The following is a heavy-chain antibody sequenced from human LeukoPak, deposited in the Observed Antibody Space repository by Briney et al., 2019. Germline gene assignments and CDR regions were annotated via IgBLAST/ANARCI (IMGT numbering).Heavy chain of an antibody. D-gene: IGHD1-7*01. CDR2: IGTSSNNI. J-gene: IGHJ4*02. CDR3: ASGTVGNYALDY. Sequence: GGSLRLYCAASGLTFSRYNMNWVRQAPGKGLEWVSSIGTSSNNIYYTDSVKGRFTISRDNAKNSLYLQVDSLRVEDTAVYFCASGTVGNYALDYWGQGTLVTVSS. V-gene: IGHV3-21*01. CDR1: GLTFSRYN.